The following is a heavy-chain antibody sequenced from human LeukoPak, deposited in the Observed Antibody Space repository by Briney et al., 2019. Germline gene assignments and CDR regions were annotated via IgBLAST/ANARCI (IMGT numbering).Heavy chain of an antibody. J-gene: IGHJ4*02. D-gene: IGHD6-13*01. CDR1: GGSTSGYY. CDR2: IYYSGST. V-gene: IGHV4-59*01. Sequence: SETLSLTCTVSGGSTSGYYWSWIRQPPGKGLEWIGDIYYSGSTNYNPSLTSRVTMSVDTSKNQFSLKLNSVTAADTAVYYCARRGIAAAGYDYWGQGTLVTVSS. CDR3: ARRGIAAAGYDY.